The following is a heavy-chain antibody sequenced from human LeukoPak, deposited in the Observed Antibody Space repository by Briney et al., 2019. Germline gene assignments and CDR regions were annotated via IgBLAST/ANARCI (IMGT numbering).Heavy chain of an antibody. CDR1: GGSISSGDYY. D-gene: IGHD7-27*01. V-gene: IGHV4-30-4*01. CDR2: IYYSGST. J-gene: IGHJ4*02. CDR3: AKNDNWGFDY. Sequence: SETLSLTCTVSGGSISSGDYYWSWIRQPPGKGLEWIGYIYYSGSTYYNPSLKSRVTISVDTSKNQFSLRLSSVTAADTAVYYCAKNDNWGFDYWGQGTLVTVSS.